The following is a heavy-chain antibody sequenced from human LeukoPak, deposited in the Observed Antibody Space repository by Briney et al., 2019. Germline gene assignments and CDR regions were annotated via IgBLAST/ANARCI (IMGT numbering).Heavy chain of an antibody. CDR3: ARAPYYDFWSGYFNAPYYYYMDV. Sequence: ASVKVSCKASGYTFTSYDINWVRQATGQGLEWMGWMNPNSGNTGYAQKLQGRVTMTTNTSISTAYLELSSLRSEDTAVYYCARAPYYDFWSGYFNAPYYYYMDVWGKGTTVTVSS. J-gene: IGHJ6*03. CDR1: GYTFTSYD. D-gene: IGHD3-3*01. V-gene: IGHV1-8*01. CDR2: MNPNSGNT.